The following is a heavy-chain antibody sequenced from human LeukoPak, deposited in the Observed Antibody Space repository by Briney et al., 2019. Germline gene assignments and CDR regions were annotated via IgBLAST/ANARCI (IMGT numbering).Heavy chain of an antibody. CDR2: INGDGSLT. CDR1: EFAFSNYW. V-gene: IGHV3-74*01. Sequence: GGSPRLSCAASEFAFSNYWMHWVRQAPGWGLMWVSRINGDGSLTNYADSVKGRFTISRDNAKNTLYLQMNSLRAEDTAVYYCARDFDWGSGHWGQGTLVTVSS. D-gene: IGHD7-27*01. CDR3: ARDFDWGSGH. J-gene: IGHJ4*02.